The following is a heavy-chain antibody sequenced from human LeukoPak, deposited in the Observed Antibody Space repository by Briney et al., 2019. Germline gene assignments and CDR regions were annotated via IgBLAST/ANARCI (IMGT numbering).Heavy chain of an antibody. CDR3: ARLSYGSGSHYNFYFDS. CDR1: GGSISSGSHY. D-gene: IGHD3-10*01. Sequence: KPSETLSLTCTVSGGSISSGSHYWGWIRQPPGKELEWIGNIYYSGNSYYNPSLKSRVTISVDASKNQFSLNLSSVTAADTAVYYCARLSYGSGSHYNFYFDSWGQGTLVTVSA. CDR2: IYYSGNS. V-gene: IGHV4-39*01. J-gene: IGHJ4*02.